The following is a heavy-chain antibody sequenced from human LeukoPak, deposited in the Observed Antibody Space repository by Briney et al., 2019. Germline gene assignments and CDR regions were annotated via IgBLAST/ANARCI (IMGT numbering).Heavy chain of an antibody. V-gene: IGHV1-2*02. D-gene: IGHD2-2*01. J-gene: IGHJ4*02. Sequence: ASVMVSCKASGYTFTGYYMHWVRQAPGQGLEWMGWINPNNGGTNYAQKFQGRVTMTRDTSISTAYMELRRLTSDGTAVYYCARGRGTTSSNFDYWGQGTLVTVSS. CDR1: GYTFTGYY. CDR2: INPNNGGT. CDR3: ARGRGTTSSNFDY.